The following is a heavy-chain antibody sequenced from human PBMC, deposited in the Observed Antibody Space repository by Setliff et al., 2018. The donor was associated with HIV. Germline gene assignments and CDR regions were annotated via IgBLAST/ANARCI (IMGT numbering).Heavy chain of an antibody. CDR2: ISYDGSRI. CDR1: GFTFRDFA. J-gene: IGHJ4*02. Sequence: PGGSLRLSCVASGFTFRDFAMYWVRQAPGKGLEWVSAISYDGSRIHYAESVKGRFTISSDTSKNTLDLQVSSLRPEETAVYYCASARIPTGGTSTSFDYWGQGALVTVSS. CDR3: ASARIPTGGTSTSFDY. D-gene: IGHD1-1*01. V-gene: IGHV3-30*15.